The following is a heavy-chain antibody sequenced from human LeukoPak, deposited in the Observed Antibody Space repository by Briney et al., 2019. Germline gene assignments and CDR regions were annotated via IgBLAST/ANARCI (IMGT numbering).Heavy chain of an antibody. CDR1: GYSISSGYY. CDR3: ARDDNNCSGGSCYFDY. Sequence: SETLSLTCTVSGYSISSGYYWGWIRQPAGKGLEWIGRIYISGSTNYNPSLKSRVTISVDTSKNQFSLKLSSVTAADTAVYYCARDDNNCSGGSCYFDYWGQGTLVTVSS. D-gene: IGHD2-15*01. V-gene: IGHV4-38-2*02. J-gene: IGHJ4*02. CDR2: IYISGST.